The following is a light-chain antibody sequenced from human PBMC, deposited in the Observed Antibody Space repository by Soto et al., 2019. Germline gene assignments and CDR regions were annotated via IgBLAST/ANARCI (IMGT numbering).Light chain of an antibody. CDR2: GAS. J-gene: IGKJ5*01. CDR3: QQYTGPPTT. CDR1: QSVSSNY. Sequence: EIVLTQSPGTVSLSPGERATLSCRASQSVSSNYLAWYQQKPGQAPRLLIYGASTRAAGIPDRFSGSGSGTDFTLTITRLEPEDSAVYFCQQYTGPPTTFGQGTRLEI. V-gene: IGKV3-20*01.